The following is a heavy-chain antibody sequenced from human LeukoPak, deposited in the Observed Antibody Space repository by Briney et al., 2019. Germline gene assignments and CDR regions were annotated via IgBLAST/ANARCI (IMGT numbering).Heavy chain of an antibody. D-gene: IGHD4-23*01. Sequence: GGSLRLSCAASGFTFSSYAMSWVRQAPGKGLEWVAVIWYDGSNKYYADSVKGRFTISRDNSKNTLYLQMNSLRAEDTAVYYCAREDSPPYYGGNSGCDYWGQGTLVTVSS. V-gene: IGHV3-33*08. CDR3: AREDSPPYYGGNSGCDY. CDR1: GFTFSSYA. CDR2: IWYDGSNK. J-gene: IGHJ4*02.